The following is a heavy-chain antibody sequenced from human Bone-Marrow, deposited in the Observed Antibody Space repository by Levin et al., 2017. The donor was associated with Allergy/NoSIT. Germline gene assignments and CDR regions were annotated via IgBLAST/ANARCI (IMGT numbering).Heavy chain of an antibody. CDR2: ISGSGSTT. D-gene: IGHD6-19*01. CDR3: AKAQSSGWRRANFFDF. CDR1: GFTFGSYV. Sequence: GGSLRLSCATSGFTFGSYVMSWVRQAPGKGMEWVSGISGSGSTTAYADSVKDRFTISRDNSINTVFLQMDSLRVEDTAFYFCAKAQSSGWRRANFFDFWGPGTLVTVSS. J-gene: IGHJ4*02. V-gene: IGHV3-23*01.